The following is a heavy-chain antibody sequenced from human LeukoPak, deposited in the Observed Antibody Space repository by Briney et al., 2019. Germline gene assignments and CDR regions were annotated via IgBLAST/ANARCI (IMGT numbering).Heavy chain of an antibody. D-gene: IGHD6-19*01. V-gene: IGHV3-7*03. CDR3: ARKWAVAGSSYFDY. Sequence: GGSLRLSCTASGFTFSNYWMSWVRQAPGKGLEWVANIKQDGSVQYYVDSVKGRFTISRDNAKNSLYLQMNGLRAEDTAVYYCARKWAVAGSSYFDYWGQGTLVTVSS. CDR1: GFTFSNYW. J-gene: IGHJ4*02. CDR2: IKQDGSVQ.